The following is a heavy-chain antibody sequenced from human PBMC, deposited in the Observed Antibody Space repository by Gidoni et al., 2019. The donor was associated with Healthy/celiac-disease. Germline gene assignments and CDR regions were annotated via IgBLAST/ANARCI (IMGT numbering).Heavy chain of an antibody. J-gene: IGHJ3*02. V-gene: IGHV3-30-3*01. CDR1: GFTLSSYA. CDR3: ARDGYCSGGSCYSGDAFDI. D-gene: IGHD2-15*01. CDR2: ISYDGSNK. Sequence: QVQLVESGGCVVQPGRCLVLSCAASGFTLSSYAMHWVRQAPGKGLEWVAVISYDGSNKYYADSVKGRFTISRDNSKNTLYLQMNSLRAEDTAVYYCARDGYCSGGSCYSGDAFDIWGQGTMVTVSS.